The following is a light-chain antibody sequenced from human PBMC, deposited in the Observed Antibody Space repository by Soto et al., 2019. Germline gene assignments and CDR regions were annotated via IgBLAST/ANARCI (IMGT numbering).Light chain of an antibody. CDR3: FSYAGSSTYV. Sequence: QSVLTQPASVSGSPGQSITISCTGTSSDVGSYNLVSWYQQHPGKAPKLMIYEGSKRPSGVSNRFSGSKSGNTASLTISGLQAEDEADYYCFSYAGSSTYVFGTGTKGT. CDR2: EGS. V-gene: IGLV2-23*01. CDR1: SSDVGSYNL. J-gene: IGLJ1*01.